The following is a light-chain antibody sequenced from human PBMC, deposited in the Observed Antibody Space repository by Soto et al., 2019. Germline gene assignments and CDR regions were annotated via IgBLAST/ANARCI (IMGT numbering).Light chain of an antibody. CDR2: EVS. CDR3: SSYAGSNNVV. CDR1: SSDVGGYNY. V-gene: IGLV2-8*01. J-gene: IGLJ2*01. Sequence: QSVLTQPPSASGSPGQSVTISCTGTSSDVGGYNYVSWYQQHPGKAPKLMIYEVSKRPSGVADRFSGSKSGHTASLTVSGLQAEYEADYYCSSYAGSNNVVFGGGTKLTVL.